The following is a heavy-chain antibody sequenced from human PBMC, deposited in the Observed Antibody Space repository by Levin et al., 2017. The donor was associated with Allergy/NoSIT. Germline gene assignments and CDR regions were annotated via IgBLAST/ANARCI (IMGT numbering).Heavy chain of an antibody. Sequence: SETLSLTCAVSGGSFSSGGYSWSWIRQPPGKGLEWIGNIYLSGSTNDNPSLKSRVTMSVDRSKNQFSLKLSYVTAADTAVYYCARVAGYSYGYYFDYWGPGTLVTVSS. CDR2: IYLSGST. CDR1: GGSFSSGGYS. CDR3: ARVAGYSYGYYFDY. D-gene: IGHD5-18*01. J-gene: IGHJ4*02. V-gene: IGHV4-30-2*01.